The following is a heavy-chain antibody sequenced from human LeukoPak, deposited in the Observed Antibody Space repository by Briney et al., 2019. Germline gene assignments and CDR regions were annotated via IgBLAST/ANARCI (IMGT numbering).Heavy chain of an antibody. Sequence: PGGSLRLSCAASGFTFSSYEMNWVRQPPGKGLEWIGSIYYSGTTYYSLSLRSRVTISVDTSKNQFSLKLSSVTAADTAVYYCARQPTGDCSSTSCYTDYWGQGTLVTVSS. D-gene: IGHD2-2*02. V-gene: IGHV4-39*01. CDR1: GFTFSSYE. J-gene: IGHJ4*02. CDR2: IYYSGTT. CDR3: ARQPTGDCSSTSCYTDY.